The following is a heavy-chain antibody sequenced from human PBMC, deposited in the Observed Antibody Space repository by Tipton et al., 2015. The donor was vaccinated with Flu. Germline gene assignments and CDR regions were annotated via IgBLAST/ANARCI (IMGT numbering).Heavy chain of an antibody. CDR3: ARAAGSPYYFDY. V-gene: IGHV4-59*12. D-gene: IGHD1-26*01. CDR2: IYYSGST. J-gene: IGHJ4*02. CDR1: GGSISSYY. Sequence: TLSLTCTVSGGSISSYYWSWIRQPPGKALEWIATIYYSGSTYRNPSLKSRVTISVDPSKNQFSLTLTSVTAADTALYYCARAAGSPYYFDYWGQGTKVTVSS.